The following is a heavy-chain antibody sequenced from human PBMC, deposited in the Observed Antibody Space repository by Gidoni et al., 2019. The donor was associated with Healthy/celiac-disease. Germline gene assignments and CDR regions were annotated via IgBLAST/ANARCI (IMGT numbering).Heavy chain of an antibody. J-gene: IGHJ4*02. CDR1: GFTFSSYA. D-gene: IGHD1-1*01. V-gene: IGHV3-23*01. CDR3: AKGFKLSPTVDY. Sequence: EVQLLESGGGLVQPGGSLRPSCAASGFTFSSYAMSWVRQAPGKGLEWVSAISGSGGSTYYADSVKGRFTISRDNSKNTLYLQMNSLRAEDTAVYYCAKGFKLSPTVDYWGQGTLVTVSS. CDR2: ISGSGGST.